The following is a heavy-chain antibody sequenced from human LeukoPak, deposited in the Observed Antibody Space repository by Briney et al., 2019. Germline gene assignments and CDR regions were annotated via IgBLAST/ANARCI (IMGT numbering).Heavy chain of an antibody. Sequence: PSETLSLTCAVYGVSLRGYYWSWIRQSPGKGLEWIGEISHEGDSIYNPSLKSRLTLSVDMSKNQFSLKLRSVTAADTAVYYCARGRNYVSDYYFDVWGKGTTVIVSS. J-gene: IGHJ6*03. D-gene: IGHD1-7*01. CDR1: GVSLRGYY. V-gene: IGHV4-34*01. CDR3: ARGRNYVSDYYFDV. CDR2: ISHEGDS.